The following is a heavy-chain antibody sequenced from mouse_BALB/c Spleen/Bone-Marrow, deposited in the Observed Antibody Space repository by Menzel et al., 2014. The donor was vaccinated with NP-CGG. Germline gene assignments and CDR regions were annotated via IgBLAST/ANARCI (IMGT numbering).Heavy chain of an antibody. V-gene: IGHV7-3*02. CDR2: IRNKANGYTT. J-gene: IGHJ2*01. CDR1: GFTFTDYY. D-gene: IGHD2-10*02. CDR3: ARDKYGSFDY. Sequence: EVKLVESGGGLVQPGGSLRLSCAISGFTFTDYYMSWVRQPPGKALEWLGFIRNKANGYTTEYSASVKGRFTISRDNSQSILYLQMNTLRAEDSATYYCARDKYGSFDYWGQGTILTVSS.